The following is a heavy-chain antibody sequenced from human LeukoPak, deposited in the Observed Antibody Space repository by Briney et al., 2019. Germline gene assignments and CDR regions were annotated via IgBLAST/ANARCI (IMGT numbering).Heavy chain of an antibody. D-gene: IGHD1-26*01. CDR2: ISWGGGST. CDR3: AKDKSGYVDY. CDR1: GFTFDDYT. Sequence: GGSLRLSCAASGFTFDDYTMHWVRQAPGKGLEWVSLISWGGGSTYYADSVEGRFTISRDNSKNSLYLQMNSLRTEDTALYYCAKDKSGYVDYWGQGTLVTVSS. J-gene: IGHJ4*02. V-gene: IGHV3-43*01.